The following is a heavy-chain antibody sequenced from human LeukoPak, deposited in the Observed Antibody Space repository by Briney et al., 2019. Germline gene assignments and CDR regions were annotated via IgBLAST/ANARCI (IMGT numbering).Heavy chain of an antibody. CDR1: GGTFSSYA. CDR2: IIPIFGTA. D-gene: IGHD3-22*01. J-gene: IGHJ4*02. V-gene: IGHV1-69*13. CDR3: ARTPHYYDSSGYYY. Sequence: ASVKVSCKASGGTFSSYAISWVRQAPGQGLEWMGGIIPIFGTANYAQKFQGRVTITADESTSTAYMELSSLRSEDTAVYYCARTPHYYDSSGYYYWGQGTLVTVSS.